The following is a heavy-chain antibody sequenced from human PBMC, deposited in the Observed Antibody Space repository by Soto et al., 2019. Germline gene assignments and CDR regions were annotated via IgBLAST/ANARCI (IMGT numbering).Heavy chain of an antibody. CDR1: GFTFSDYY. CDR2: ISSSGSTI. V-gene: IGHV3-11*01. CDR3: ARNENSGYDYVDY. D-gene: IGHD5-12*01. Sequence: SGGSLRLSCAAAGFTFSDYYMSWIRQAPGKGLEWVSYISSSGSTIYYADSVKGRFTISRDNAKNSLYLQMNSLRAEDTAVYYCARNENSGYDYVDYWGQGTLVTVSS. J-gene: IGHJ4*02.